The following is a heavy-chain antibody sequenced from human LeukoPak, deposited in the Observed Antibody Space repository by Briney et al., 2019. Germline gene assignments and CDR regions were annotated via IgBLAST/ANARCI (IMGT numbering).Heavy chain of an antibody. CDR3: ARDPKTYYYDSSGYYFDY. CDR1: GFTFSSYG. D-gene: IGHD3-22*01. V-gene: IGHV3-21*01. CDR2: ISSSSSYI. Sequence: GGSLRLSCAASGFTFSSYGMHWVRQAPGKGLEWVSSISSSSSYIYYADSVKGRFTIARDNAKNSLYLQMNSLRAEDTAVYYCARDPKTYYYDSSGYYFDYWGQGTLVTVSS. J-gene: IGHJ4*02.